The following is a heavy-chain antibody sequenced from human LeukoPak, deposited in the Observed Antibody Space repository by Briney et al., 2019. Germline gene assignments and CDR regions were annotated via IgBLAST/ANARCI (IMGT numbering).Heavy chain of an antibody. CDR1: GGSFSGYY. V-gene: IGHV4-34*01. J-gene: IGHJ4*02. CDR3: AVFQVVPAAMAGSFDY. Sequence: RSSETLSLTCAVYGGSFSGYYWSWIRQPPGKGLEWIGEINHSGSTNYNPSLKSRVTISVDTSKNQFSLKLSSVTAADTAVYYCAVFQVVPAAMAGSFDYWGQGTLVTVSS. CDR2: INHSGST. D-gene: IGHD2-2*01.